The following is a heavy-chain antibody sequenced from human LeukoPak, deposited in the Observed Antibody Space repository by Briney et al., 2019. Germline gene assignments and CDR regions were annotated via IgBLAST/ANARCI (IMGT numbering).Heavy chain of an antibody. V-gene: IGHV3-30-3*02. J-gene: IGHJ4*02. CDR2: ISYDGSNK. CDR1: GFTFSSYA. Sequence: PGGSLRLSCAASGFTFSSYAMHWVRQAPGKGLEWVAVISYDGSNKYYADSVKGRFTISRGNSKNTLYLQMNSLRAEDTAVYYCAKEPGDYWGQGTLVTVSS. CDR3: AKEPGDY.